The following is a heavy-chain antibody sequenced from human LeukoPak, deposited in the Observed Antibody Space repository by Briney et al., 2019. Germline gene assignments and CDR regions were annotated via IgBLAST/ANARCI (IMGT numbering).Heavy chain of an antibody. CDR2: ISGSGGST. D-gene: IGHD5-18*01. CDR1: GFTFSSYA. Sequence: GGSLRLSCAASGFTFSSYAMSWVRQAPGKGLEWVSSISGSGGSTYYADSVKGRFTISRDNSKNTLYLQMNSLRAEDTAVYYCAKGTLPRGYSYGYDLYYFDYWGQGTLVTVSS. J-gene: IGHJ4*02. CDR3: AKGTLPRGYSYGYDLYYFDY. V-gene: IGHV3-23*01.